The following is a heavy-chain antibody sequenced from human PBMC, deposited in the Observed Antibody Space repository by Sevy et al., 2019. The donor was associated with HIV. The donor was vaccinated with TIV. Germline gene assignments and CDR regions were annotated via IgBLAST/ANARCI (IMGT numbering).Heavy chain of an antibody. D-gene: IGHD2-2*02. Sequence: ASVKVSCKASGGTFSSYAISWVRQAPGQGLAWMGGIIPIFGTANYAQTFQGRVTITADESTSTAYMELSSLRSEDTAVYYCARDREGYCSSTSCYTLDYWGQGTLVTVSS. CDR2: IIPIFGTA. CDR1: GGTFSSYA. V-gene: IGHV1-69*13. J-gene: IGHJ4*02. CDR3: ARDREGYCSSTSCYTLDY.